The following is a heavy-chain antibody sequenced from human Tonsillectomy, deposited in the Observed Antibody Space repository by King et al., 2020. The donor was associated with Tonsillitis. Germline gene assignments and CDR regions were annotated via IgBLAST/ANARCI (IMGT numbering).Heavy chain of an antibody. J-gene: IGHJ4*02. CDR1: GFSLSTIGMC. D-gene: IGHD6-13*01. CDR3: ARISYSSSWYFDY. V-gene: IGHV2-70*01. Sequence: TLKESGPALVKPTQPLTLTCTFSGFSLSTIGMCVIWIRQPPGKALEWLALIDWDDDNYYSTSLKTRPTISKDTSKNQVVLTMTNMDPVDTATYYCARISYSSSWYFDYWGQGTLVTVSS. CDR2: IDWDDDN.